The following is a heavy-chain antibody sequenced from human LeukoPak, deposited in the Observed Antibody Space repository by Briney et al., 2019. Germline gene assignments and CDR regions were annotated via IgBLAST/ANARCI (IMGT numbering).Heavy chain of an antibody. CDR3: ARVLGKAEYFQH. V-gene: IGHV3-7*01. CDR2: IKQDGSEK. CDR1: GFSFRSYA. D-gene: IGHD4-23*01. Sequence: GGSLRLSCAASGFSFRSYAMSWVRQAPGKGLEWVANIKQDGSEKYYVDSVKGRFTISRDNAKNSLYLQMNSLRAEDTAVYYCARVLGKAEYFQHWGQGTLVTVSS. J-gene: IGHJ1*01.